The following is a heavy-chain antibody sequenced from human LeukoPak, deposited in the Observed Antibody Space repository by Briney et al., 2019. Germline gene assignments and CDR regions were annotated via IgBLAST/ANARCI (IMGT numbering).Heavy chain of an antibody. CDR2: IYYSGST. CDR1: GGSISSYF. CDR3: ARESRGWYGGNSEAFDY. J-gene: IGHJ4*02. D-gene: IGHD4-23*01. V-gene: IGHV4-59*01. Sequence: PSETLSLTCTVSGGSISSYFWSWIRQPPGKGLEWIGYIYYSGSTNYNPSLKSRVTISVDTSKNQFSLKLSSVTAADTAVYYCARESRGWYGGNSEAFDYWGQGTLVTVSS.